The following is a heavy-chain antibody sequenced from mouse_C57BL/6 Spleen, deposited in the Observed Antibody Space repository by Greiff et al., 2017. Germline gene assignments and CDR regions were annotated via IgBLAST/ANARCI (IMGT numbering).Heavy chain of an antibody. CDR1: GFTFSDAW. CDR3: TRRWDKGGMDY. V-gene: IGHV6-6*01. CDR2: IRNKANNHAT. J-gene: IGHJ4*01. D-gene: IGHD4-1*01. Sequence: EVQLVESGGGLVQPGGSMKLSCAASGFTFSDAWMDWVRQSPEKGLEWVAEIRNKANNHATYYAESVKGRFTISRDDSKSSVYLQMNSLRAEDTGIYYCTRRWDKGGMDYWGQGTSVTVSS.